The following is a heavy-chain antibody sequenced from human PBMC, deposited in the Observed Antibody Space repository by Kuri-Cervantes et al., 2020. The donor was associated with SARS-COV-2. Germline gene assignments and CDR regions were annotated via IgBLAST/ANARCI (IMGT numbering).Heavy chain of an antibody. J-gene: IGHJ3*02. D-gene: IGHD6-19*01. V-gene: IGHV3-73*01. CDR3: AKDEDSSGWWRAFDI. CDR1: GFLFSASA. CDR2: VRGKANNYAT. Sequence: LSLTCEVSGFLFSASAIHWVRQGSGKGLEWVGRVRGKANNYATAYAASVKGRFTISRDNSKNTLYLQMNSLRAEDTAVYYCAKDEDSSGWWRAFDIWGQGTMVTVSS.